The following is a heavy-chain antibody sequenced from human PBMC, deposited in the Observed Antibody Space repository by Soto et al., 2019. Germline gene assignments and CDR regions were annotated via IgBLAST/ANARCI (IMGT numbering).Heavy chain of an antibody. CDR2: FDPEDGET. J-gene: IGHJ6*02. Sequence: ASVKVSCKVSGYTLTELSMHWVRQAPGKGLEWMGGFDPEDGETIYARKFQGRVTMTEDTSTDTAYMELSSLRSEDTAVYYCAKLRSGWKVGGYYGMDVWGQGTTVTVSS. CDR3: AKLRSGWKVGGYYGMDV. CDR1: GYTLTELS. D-gene: IGHD6-19*01. V-gene: IGHV1-24*01.